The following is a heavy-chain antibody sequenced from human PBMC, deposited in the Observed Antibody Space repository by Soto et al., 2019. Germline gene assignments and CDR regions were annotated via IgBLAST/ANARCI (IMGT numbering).Heavy chain of an antibody. J-gene: IGHJ4*02. CDR2: IYSGGST. CDR1: GFTVSSNY. D-gene: IGHD3-22*01. Sequence: AGGSLRLSCAASGFTVSSNYMSWVRQAPGKGLEWVSVIYSGGSTYYADSVKGRFTISRDNSKNTLYLQMNSLRAEDTAVYYCALSPDYYDSSGYYWGQGTLVTVSS. CDR3: ALSPDYYDSSGYY. V-gene: IGHV3-53*01.